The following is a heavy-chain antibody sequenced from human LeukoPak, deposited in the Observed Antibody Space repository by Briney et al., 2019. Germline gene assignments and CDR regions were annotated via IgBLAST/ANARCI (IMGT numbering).Heavy chain of an antibody. Sequence: ASVKVSCKASGYTFTSYDINWVRQATGQGLEWMGWMNPNSGNTGYAQKFQGRVTMTRNTFISTAYMELSSLRSEDTAVYYCARGSGYSYGLDYWGQGTLVTVSS. D-gene: IGHD5-18*01. CDR3: ARGSGYSYGLDY. CDR1: GYTFTSYD. V-gene: IGHV1-8*01. J-gene: IGHJ4*02. CDR2: MNPNSGNT.